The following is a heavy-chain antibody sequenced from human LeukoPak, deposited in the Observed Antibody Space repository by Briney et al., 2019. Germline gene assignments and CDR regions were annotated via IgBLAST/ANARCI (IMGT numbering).Heavy chain of an antibody. CDR2: ISYDGSNK. D-gene: IGHD3-22*01. CDR3: ARDLIHSGYYSRDGYFDY. Sequence: GGSLRLSCAASGFTFSSYAMHWVRQAPGKGLEWVAVISYDGSNKYYADSVKGRFTISRDNSKNTLYLQMNSLRAEDTAVYYCARDLIHSGYYSRDGYFDYWGQGTLVTVSS. CDR1: GFTFSSYA. J-gene: IGHJ4*02. V-gene: IGHV3-30*04.